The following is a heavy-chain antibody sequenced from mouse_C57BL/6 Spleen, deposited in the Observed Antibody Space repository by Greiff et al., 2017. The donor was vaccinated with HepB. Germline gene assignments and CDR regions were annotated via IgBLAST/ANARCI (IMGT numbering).Heavy chain of an antibody. CDR3: ARYLYGSGYVHAMDY. CDR2: IRNKANGYTT. V-gene: IGHV7-3*01. J-gene: IGHJ4*01. CDR1: GFTFTDYY. Sequence: EVKLQESGGGLVQPGGSLSLSCAASGFTFTDYYMSWVRQPPGKALEWLGFIRNKANGYTTEYSASVKGRFTISRDNSQSILYLQMNALRAEDSATYYCARYLYGSGYVHAMDYWGQGTSVTVSS. D-gene: IGHD1-1*01.